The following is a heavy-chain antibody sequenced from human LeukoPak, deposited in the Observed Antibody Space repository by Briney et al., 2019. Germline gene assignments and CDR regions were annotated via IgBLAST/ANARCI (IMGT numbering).Heavy chain of an antibody. V-gene: IGHV3-53*01. D-gene: IGHD4-23*01. Sequence: GGSLRLSCAVSGFSVTNNYMSWVRQAPGKGLEWVSVFYVGGATYYADSVKGRFTISRDNAKNSLYLQMNSLRAEDTSVYYCARNYGGYPYWGQGTLVTVSS. CDR3: ARNYGGYPY. J-gene: IGHJ4*02. CDR1: GFSVTNNY. CDR2: FYVGGAT.